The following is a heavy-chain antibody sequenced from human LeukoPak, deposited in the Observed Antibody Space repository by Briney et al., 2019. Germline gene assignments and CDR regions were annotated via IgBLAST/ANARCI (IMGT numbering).Heavy chain of an antibody. Sequence: ASEEVSCKASRGTFCSYAISWVRQAPGQRLEWMGGIIPIFGTANYAQKFQGRVTITADESTSTASRDMSSLTSEHTAVYYCARKAYYDNLTGHHYYGMDVWGKGTTVTVSS. D-gene: IGHD3-9*01. J-gene: IGHJ6*04. CDR1: RGTFCSYA. CDR2: IIPIFGTA. CDR3: ARKAYYDNLTGHHYYGMDV. V-gene: IGHV1-69*13.